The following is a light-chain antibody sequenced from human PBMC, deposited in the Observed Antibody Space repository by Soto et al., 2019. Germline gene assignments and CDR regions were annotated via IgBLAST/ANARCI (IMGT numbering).Light chain of an antibody. V-gene: IGKV3-20*01. CDR3: QYYGNSPLT. CDR2: GAS. Sequence: EIVLTHSPGTLSLSPGERATLSCRASLTVSDNYLAWYQQKAGQAPRLVIYGASSRATGIPDRFSASGSGTDFTLTITRLEPEDFAVYYCQYYGNSPLTFGQGTKVDIK. CDR1: LTVSDNY. J-gene: IGKJ1*01.